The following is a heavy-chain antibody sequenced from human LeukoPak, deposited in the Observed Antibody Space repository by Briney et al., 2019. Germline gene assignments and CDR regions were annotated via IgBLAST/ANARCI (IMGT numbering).Heavy chain of an antibody. J-gene: IGHJ4*02. Sequence: GGSLKLSCAASGFTFNAYAMTWVRQAPGQGLEWVSTVSGGGAGTYDADSAKGRFTISRDNSKNTVSLQMNSLRAEDTAVYYCARALYNYGSGRTLWDYWGQGTLVTASS. V-gene: IGHV3-23*01. CDR3: ARALYNYGSGRTLWDY. CDR2: VSGGGAGT. CDR1: GFTFNAYA. D-gene: IGHD3-10*01.